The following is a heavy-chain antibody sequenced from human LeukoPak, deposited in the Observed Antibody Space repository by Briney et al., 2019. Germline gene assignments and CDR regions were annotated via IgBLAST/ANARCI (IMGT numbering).Heavy chain of an antibody. V-gene: IGHV1-2*02. D-gene: IGHD6-19*01. CDR1: GYTFTGCY. J-gene: IGHJ4*02. CDR2: INPNSGGT. CDR3: ARDVGSSGWYLY. Sequence: VASVKVSCKASGYTFTGCYMHWVRQAPGQGLEWMGWINPNSGGTNYAQKFQGRVTMTRDTSISTAYMELSRLRSDDTAVYYCARDVGSSGWYLYWGQGTLVTVSS.